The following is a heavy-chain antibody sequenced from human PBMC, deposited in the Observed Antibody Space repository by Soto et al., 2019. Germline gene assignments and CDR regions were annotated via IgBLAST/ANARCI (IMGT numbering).Heavy chain of an antibody. CDR2: IYYSGST. D-gene: IGHD2-21*01. V-gene: IGHV4-30-4*01. CDR1: GGSISSGDYY. CDR3: ARASVMATIERYYFDY. J-gene: IGHJ4*02. Sequence: QVQLQESGPGLVKPSQTLSLTCTVSGGSISSGDYYWSWIRQPPGKGLEWLGYIYYSGSTYYNPSLKSRVTISVDTSKNQFSLKLSSVTAADTAVYYCARASVMATIERYYFDYWGQGTMVTVSS.